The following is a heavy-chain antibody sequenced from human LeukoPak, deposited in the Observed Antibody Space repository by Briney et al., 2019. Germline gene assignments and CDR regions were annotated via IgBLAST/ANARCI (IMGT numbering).Heavy chain of an antibody. CDR3: ARDLSSSGYFDY. D-gene: IGHD3-22*01. J-gene: IGHJ4*02. CDR1: GGTFSSYA. CDR2: IIPIFGTA. Sequence: SVKVSCKASGGTFSSYAISWVRQAPGQGLEWMGRIIPIFGTANYARKFQGRVTITTDESTSTAYMELSSLRSEDTAVYYCARDLSSSGYFDYWGQGTLVTVSS. V-gene: IGHV1-69*05.